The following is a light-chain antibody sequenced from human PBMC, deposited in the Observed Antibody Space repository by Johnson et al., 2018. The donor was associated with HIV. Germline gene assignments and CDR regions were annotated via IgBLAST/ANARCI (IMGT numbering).Light chain of an antibody. CDR3: GTWDSSLSAYV. J-gene: IGLJ1*01. CDR2: DNN. V-gene: IGLV1-51*01. CDR1: SSNIGDNY. Sequence: HSVLTQPPSVSAAPGQKVTISCSGSSSNIGDNYVSWYQQLPGTAPKLLIYDNNKRPSGIPDRFSGSKSGTSATLVIPVLPTGDEADYYCGTWDSSLSAYVFGTGTKVTV.